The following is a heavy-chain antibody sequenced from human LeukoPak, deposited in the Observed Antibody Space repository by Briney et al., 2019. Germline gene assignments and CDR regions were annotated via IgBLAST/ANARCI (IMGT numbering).Heavy chain of an antibody. Sequence: PGGSLRLSCTVSGFTVSSNSMSWVRQAPGKGLEWVSFIYSGTIHYSDSVKGRFTFSRDNSKNTLSLQMNSLRPEDSAIYYCTRAPVISGPYGSGTYYLDVWGEGTTVTVSS. CDR1: GFTVSSNS. J-gene: IGHJ6*03. CDR2: IYSGTI. D-gene: IGHD3-10*01. CDR3: TRAPVISGPYGSGTYYLDV. V-gene: IGHV3-66*03.